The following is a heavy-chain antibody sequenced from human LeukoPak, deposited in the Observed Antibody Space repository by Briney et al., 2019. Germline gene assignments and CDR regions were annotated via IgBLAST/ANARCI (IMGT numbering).Heavy chain of an antibody. J-gene: IGHJ5*01. D-gene: IGHD3-22*01. CDR3: ARGKRLNGYYYDS. CDR2: IIPIFGTA. CDR1: GGTFSSYA. Sequence: EASVKVSCKASGGTFSSYAISWVRQAPGQGLEWMGGIIPIFGTANYAQKFQGRVTITADESTSTAYMELSSLRSEDTAVYYCARGKRLNGYYYDSWGQGTLVTVSS. V-gene: IGHV1-69*13.